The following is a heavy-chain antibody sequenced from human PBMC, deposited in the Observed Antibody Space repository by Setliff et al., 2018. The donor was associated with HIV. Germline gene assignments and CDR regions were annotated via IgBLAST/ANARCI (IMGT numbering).Heavy chain of an antibody. V-gene: IGHV1-18*01. Sequence: WASVKVSCKASGYTSSTYGISWVRQAPGQGLEWMGWISAYNGNTNYAQKLQGRVTVTTDTSTSTAYMELRSLRSDDTAVYYCARDRGVYCISSSCYSPVDAFDIWGQGTMVTVSS. CDR3: ARDRGVYCISSSCYSPVDAFDI. D-gene: IGHD2-2*01. J-gene: IGHJ3*02. CDR2: ISAYNGNT. CDR1: GYTSSTYG.